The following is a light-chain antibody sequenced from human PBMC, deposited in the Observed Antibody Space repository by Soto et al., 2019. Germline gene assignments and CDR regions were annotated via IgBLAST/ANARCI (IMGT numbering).Light chain of an antibody. V-gene: IGKV1-39*01. CDR1: QSITSY. CDR3: QQTYGTPQT. CDR2: AAS. J-gene: IGKJ1*01. Sequence: DIQMTQSPSSLSASVGDRVTITCRASQSITSYLNWYQQTPGKAPELLIHAASRLQSGVPSRFSGSGSGTDFTLTISSLQPEDFATYYCQQTYGTPQTFGQGTKVEIK.